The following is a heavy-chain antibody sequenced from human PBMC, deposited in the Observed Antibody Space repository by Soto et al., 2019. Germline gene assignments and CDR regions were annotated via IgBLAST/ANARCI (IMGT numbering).Heavy chain of an antibody. V-gene: IGHV3-53*02. CDR3: ASIAVAEGFDP. Sequence: EVQLVETGGGVIQPGGSLRLSCAASGFSISINYMSWVRQAPGKGLEWVSIIHSGGNTDYADSVKGRFTVSRDNSKNTVYLQMNRLRAQDTAIYYCASIAVAEGFDPWGQGTLVTVSS. D-gene: IGHD6-19*01. CDR1: GFSISINY. J-gene: IGHJ5*02. CDR2: IHSGGNT.